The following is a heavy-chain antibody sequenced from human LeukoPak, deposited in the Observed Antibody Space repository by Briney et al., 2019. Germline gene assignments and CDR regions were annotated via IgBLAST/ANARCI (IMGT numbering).Heavy chain of an antibody. Sequence: SETLSLTCTVSGASVRSYYWTWIRQPPGKGLEWIGYFYYSGGTVYNPSLKNRVTISVDTSKNQFSLNLMSVTAADTAFYFCARGFKSSGWFGGPSFDSWGQGSLVTVSS. J-gene: IGHJ4*02. CDR3: ARGFKSSGWFGGPSFDS. D-gene: IGHD3-10*01. V-gene: IGHV4-59*02. CDR2: FYYSGGT. CDR1: GASVRSYY.